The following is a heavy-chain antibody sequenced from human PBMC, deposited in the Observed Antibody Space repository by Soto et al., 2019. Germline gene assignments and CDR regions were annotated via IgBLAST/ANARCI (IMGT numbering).Heavy chain of an antibody. CDR1: GYTFTSYG. J-gene: IGHJ2*01. CDR3: AREASYYGAAPWFFDL. CDR2: ISAYNGNR. V-gene: IGHV1-18*01. Sequence: ASVKVSCKASGYTFTSYGISLVRQAPGQGLEWMGWISAYNGNRNYAQKLQGRVTMTTDTSTSTAYMELRSLRSDDTAVYYCAREASYYGAAPWFFDLWGRGTLVTVSS. D-gene: IGHD4-17*01.